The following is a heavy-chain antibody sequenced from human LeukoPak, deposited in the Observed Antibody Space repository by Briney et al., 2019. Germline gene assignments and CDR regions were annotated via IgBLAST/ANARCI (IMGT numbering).Heavy chain of an antibody. CDR2: IYYSGST. D-gene: IGHD3-22*01. J-gene: IGHJ3*02. CDR3: ARGAYYYENDAFDI. V-gene: IGHV4-30-4*01. Sequence: PSETLSLTCTVSGGSISSGDYYWSWIRQPPGKGLEWIGYIYYSGSTYHNPSLKSRVTISVDTSKNQFSLKLSSVTAADTAVYYCARGAYYYENDAFDIWGQGTMVTVSS. CDR1: GGSISSGDYY.